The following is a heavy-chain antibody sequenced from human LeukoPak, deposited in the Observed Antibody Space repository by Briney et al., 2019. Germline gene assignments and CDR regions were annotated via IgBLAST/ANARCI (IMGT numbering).Heavy chain of an antibody. CDR3: ARDPVDGYSHYDF. V-gene: IGHV1-2*02. CDR2: IRPNSDGI. Sequence: GASVKVSCKASGYTLTDDHLIWVRQAPGQGLEWMGWIRPNSDGIRYAQKFQGRVTMTRDTSISTAYMELTSLTSDDTAIYYCARDPVDGYSHYDFWGQGTPVTVSS. J-gene: IGHJ4*02. CDR1: GYTLTDDH. D-gene: IGHD5-24*01.